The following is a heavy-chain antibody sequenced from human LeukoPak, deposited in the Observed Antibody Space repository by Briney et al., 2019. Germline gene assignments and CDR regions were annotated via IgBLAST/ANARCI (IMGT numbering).Heavy chain of an antibody. V-gene: IGHV1-69*13. CDR3: ARGGYCSSTSCYPIAENYYYYYMDV. D-gene: IGHD2-2*01. J-gene: IGHJ6*03. CDR1: GYTFTSYG. Sequence: SVKVSCKASGYTFTSYGISWVRQAPGQGLEWMGGIIPIFGTANYAQKFQGRVTITADESTSTAYMELSSLRSEDTAVYYCARGGYCSSTSCYPIAENYYYYYMDVWGKGTTVTVSS. CDR2: IIPIFGTA.